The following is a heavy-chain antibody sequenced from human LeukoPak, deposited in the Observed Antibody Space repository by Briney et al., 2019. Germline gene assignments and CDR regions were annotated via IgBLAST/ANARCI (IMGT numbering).Heavy chain of an antibody. J-gene: IGHJ4*02. CDR1: GFTFSSYS. CDR3: ARGGIYSQGFDY. Sequence: GGSLRLSCAASGFTFSSYSMTWVRQAPGKGLEWVSCISTTSDYIYYADSLKGRLTISRDNAKNSLYLQMNSLRAEDTAVYYCARGGIYSQGFDYWGQGTLVTVSS. V-gene: IGHV3-21*01. D-gene: IGHD6-13*01. CDR2: ISTTSDYI.